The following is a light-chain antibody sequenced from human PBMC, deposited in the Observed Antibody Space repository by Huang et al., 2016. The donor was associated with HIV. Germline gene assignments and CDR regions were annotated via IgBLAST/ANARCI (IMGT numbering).Light chain of an antibody. CDR1: QSVTSTF. CDR2: GAF. CDR3: QQYGSSPPYT. Sequence: EIVLTQSPGTLSLSPGERATLSCRASQSVTSTFLAWYQQKPGQAPRLLIYGAFSRATGIPDRFSGSGSGTDVTLTISRLEPEDFAVYYCQQYGSSPPYTFGQGTHLEI. J-gene: IGKJ2*01. V-gene: IGKV3-20*01.